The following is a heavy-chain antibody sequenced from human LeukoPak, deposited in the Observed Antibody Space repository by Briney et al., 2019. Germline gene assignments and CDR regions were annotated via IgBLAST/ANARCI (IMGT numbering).Heavy chain of an antibody. D-gene: IGHD3-22*01. J-gene: IGHJ4*02. CDR2: IKQDGSEK. CDR1: GFTFSSYE. Sequence: GSLRLSCAASGFTFSSYEMNWVRQAPGKGLEWVANIKQDGSEKYYVDSVKGRFTISRDNAKNSLYLQMNSLRAEDTAVYYCARDGFTYDSSGYYSGYFDYWGQGTLVTVSS. V-gene: IGHV3-7*01. CDR3: ARDGFTYDSSGYYSGYFDY.